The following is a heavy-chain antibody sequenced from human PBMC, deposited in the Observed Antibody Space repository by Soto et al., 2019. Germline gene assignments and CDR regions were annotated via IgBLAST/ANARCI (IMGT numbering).Heavy chain of an antibody. CDR2: IVGDGSGT. V-gene: IGHV3-74*01. Sequence: EVQLVESGGGLVQPGGSLRLSCAASGFTLSGYWMHWVRQVPGKGLVWVSRIVGDGSGTSYADSVRGRFTISRDNAKNTLFLQMNSLRAEDTAVYYCGTVFEYWGQGILVTVSS. J-gene: IGHJ4*02. CDR1: GFTLSGYW. CDR3: GTVFEY.